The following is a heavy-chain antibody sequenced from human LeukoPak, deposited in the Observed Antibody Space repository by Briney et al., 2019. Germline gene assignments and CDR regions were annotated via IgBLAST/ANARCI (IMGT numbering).Heavy chain of an antibody. CDR2: ISGSGGST. D-gene: IGHD6-19*01. Sequence: GGSLRLSCAPSGFTFSSYGMSWVRQAPGEGLEWVSSISGSGGSTYYADSVKGRFTISRDSSKNTVYLQMNGLRAEDTAVYYCAKGGNSGRTYYYYHMDVWGKGTTVTVSS. J-gene: IGHJ6*03. CDR1: GFTFSSYG. CDR3: AKGGNSGRTYYYYHMDV. V-gene: IGHV3-23*01.